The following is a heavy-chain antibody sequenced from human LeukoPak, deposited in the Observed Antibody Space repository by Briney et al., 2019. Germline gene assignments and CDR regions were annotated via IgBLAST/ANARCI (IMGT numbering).Heavy chain of an antibody. CDR1: GYTFTSYG. V-gene: IGHV1-18*04. D-gene: IGHD2-2*01. J-gene: IGHJ6*02. CDR3: AKDGVVVVATSVYYYYYGMDV. Sequence: ASVKVSCKASGYTFTSYGISWVRQAPGQGLEWMGWISAYNGNTNYAQKLQGRVTMTTDTSTSTAYMELRSLRSEDTAVYYCAKDGVVVVATSVYYYYYGMDVWGQGTTVTVSS. CDR2: ISAYNGNT.